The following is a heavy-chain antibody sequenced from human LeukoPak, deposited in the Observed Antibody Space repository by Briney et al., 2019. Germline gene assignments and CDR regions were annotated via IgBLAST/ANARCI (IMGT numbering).Heavy chain of an antibody. CDR3: ARDHIVVVPAAINAFDI. J-gene: IGHJ3*02. D-gene: IGHD2-2*01. Sequence: SETLSLTCAVYGGSFSGYYWSWIRQPPGKGLEWIGEINHSGSTNYNPSLKSRVTISVDTSKNQFSLKLSSVTAADTAVYYCARDHIVVVPAAINAFDIWGQGTMVTVSS. V-gene: IGHV4-34*01. CDR2: INHSGST. CDR1: GGSFSGYY.